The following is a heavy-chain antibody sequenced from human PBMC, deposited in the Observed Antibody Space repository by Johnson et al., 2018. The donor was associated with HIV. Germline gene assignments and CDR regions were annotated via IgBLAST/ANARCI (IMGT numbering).Heavy chain of an antibody. CDR3: SRGHSCSWTPGDACDI. CDR1: GLSFSSYG. D-gene: IGHD6-13*01. J-gene: IGHJ3*02. CDR2: ISYDGSNK. Sequence: QVQLVESGGGVVQPGRSLRLSCAASGLSFSSYGMHWVRQAPGKGLEWVAVISYDGSNKYYADSVKGRFTISRDNSKNTMYLQMNSLRAEDTAVYYCSRGHSCSWTPGDACDIWGQGTMVTVSS. V-gene: IGHV3-30*03.